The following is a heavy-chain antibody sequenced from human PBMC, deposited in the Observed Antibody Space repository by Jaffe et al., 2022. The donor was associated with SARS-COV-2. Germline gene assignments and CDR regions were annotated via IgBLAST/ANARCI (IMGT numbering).Heavy chain of an antibody. Sequence: QVQLVESGGGVVQPGRSLRLSCAASGFTFSSYAMHWVRQAPGKGLEWVAVISYDGSNKYYADSVKGRFTISRDNSKNTLYLQMNSLRAEDTAVYYCAREASTTGEFDYWGQGTLVTVSS. V-gene: IGHV3-30-3*01. J-gene: IGHJ4*02. D-gene: IGHD1-1*01. CDR3: AREASTTGEFDY. CDR2: ISYDGSNK. CDR1: GFTFSSYA.